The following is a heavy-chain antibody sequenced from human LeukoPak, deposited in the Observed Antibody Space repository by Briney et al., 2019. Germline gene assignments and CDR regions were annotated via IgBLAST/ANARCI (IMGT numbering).Heavy chain of an antibody. CDR3: AKPPDGYNSGACRY. D-gene: IGHD5-24*01. J-gene: IGHJ4*02. Sequence: PGRSLRLNCAASGFTFSSYGMHWVRQAPGKGLEWLALIWYDGTNKYYADPVKGRFTISRENSEDPLYLQMNSLRVEDTAVYYCAKPPDGYNSGACRYWGQGTLVTVSS. CDR2: IWYDGTNK. CDR1: GFTFSSYG. V-gene: IGHV3-33*06.